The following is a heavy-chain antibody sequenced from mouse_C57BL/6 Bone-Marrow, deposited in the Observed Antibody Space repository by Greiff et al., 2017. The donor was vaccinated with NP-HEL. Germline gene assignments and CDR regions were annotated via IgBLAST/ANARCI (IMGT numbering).Heavy chain of an antibody. CDR2: IDPSDSYT. CDR1: GYTFTSYW. CDR3: AREDYYYIGGFAY. J-gene: IGHJ3*01. V-gene: IGHV1-50*01. Sequence: VQLQQSGAELVKPGASVKLSCKASGYTFTSYWMQWVKQRPGQGLEWIGEIDPSDSYTNYNQKFKGKATLTVDTSSSTAYMQLSSLTSEDSAVYYCAREDYYYIGGFAYWGQGTLVTVSA. D-gene: IGHD1-1*01.